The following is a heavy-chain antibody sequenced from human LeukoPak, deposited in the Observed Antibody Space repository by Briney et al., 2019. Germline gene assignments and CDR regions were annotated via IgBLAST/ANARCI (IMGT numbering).Heavy chain of an antibody. V-gene: IGHV4-38-2*02. Sequence: SETLSPTCTVSGYSISNGYYWGWIRQPPGKGLEWIGSIYHSGSTYYHPSLKSRVTISVDTSKNQFSLKVSSVTAADTAVYYCARHSGALLTGYYFPFDYWGQGTLVTVSS. CDR2: IYHSGST. J-gene: IGHJ4*02. CDR1: GYSISNGYY. D-gene: IGHD3-9*01. CDR3: ARHSGALLTGYYFPFDY.